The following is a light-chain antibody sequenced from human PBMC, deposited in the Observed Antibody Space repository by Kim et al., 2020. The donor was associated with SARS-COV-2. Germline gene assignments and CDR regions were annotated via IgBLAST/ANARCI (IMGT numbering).Light chain of an antibody. CDR3: NSRDSSGNHWL. Sequence: SSELTQDPAVSVALGQTVRITCQGDSLRSYYASWYQQKPGQAPVLVIYGKNNRPSGIPDRFSGSSSGNTASLTITGAQAEDEADYYCNSRDSSGNHWLFGGGTKLTVL. J-gene: IGLJ2*01. V-gene: IGLV3-19*01. CDR1: SLRSYY. CDR2: GKN.